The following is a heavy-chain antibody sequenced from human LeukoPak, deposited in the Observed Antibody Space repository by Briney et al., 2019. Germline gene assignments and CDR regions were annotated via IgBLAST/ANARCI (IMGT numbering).Heavy chain of an antibody. V-gene: IGHV4-59*02. Sequence: SETLSLTCTISGGSVRDYYWSCIRQSPGKGLEWIGYIYHTGSTSYSPSLKSRVTISADTSQNQFSLKLSSMTAADTAVYYCASRKLGNDYWGQGTLVTVSS. CDR3: ASRKLGNDY. CDR2: IYHTGST. D-gene: IGHD7-27*01. J-gene: IGHJ4*02. CDR1: GGSVRDYY.